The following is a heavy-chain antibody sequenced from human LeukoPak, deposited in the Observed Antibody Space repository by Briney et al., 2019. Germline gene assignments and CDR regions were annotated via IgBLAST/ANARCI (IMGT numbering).Heavy chain of an antibody. CDR2: ISSSSTYI. CDR1: GFTFSSYS. J-gene: IGHJ4*02. CDR3: ASQYTSSRIFDD. Sequence: PGGSLRLSCAASGFTFSSYSMNWVRQAPGKGLEWVSSISSSSTYIYYADSVKGRFTVSRDNAKNSLYLQMNSLRAEDTAVYFCASQYTSSRIFDDWGQGTLVTVSS. V-gene: IGHV3-21*01. D-gene: IGHD6-13*01.